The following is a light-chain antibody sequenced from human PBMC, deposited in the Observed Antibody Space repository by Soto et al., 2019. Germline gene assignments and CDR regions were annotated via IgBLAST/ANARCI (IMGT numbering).Light chain of an antibody. CDR3: SSYAVSRFRV. Sequence: QSALTQPPSASGSPGQSVTISCTGTSSDVGGYNYVSWYQQHPGKAPKLMIYEVSKRPSGVPDRFSGSKSGNTASLTVSGLQAEDEADYYCSSYAVSRFRVFGGGTKLTVL. CDR2: EVS. V-gene: IGLV2-8*01. CDR1: SSDVGGYNY. J-gene: IGLJ3*02.